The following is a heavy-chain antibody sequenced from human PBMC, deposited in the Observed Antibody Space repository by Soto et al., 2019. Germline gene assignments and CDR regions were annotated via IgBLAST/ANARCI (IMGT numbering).Heavy chain of an antibody. CDR2: IVVGSGNT. D-gene: IGHD4-17*01. CDR1: GFTFTSSA. Sequence: ASVRVSCKASGFTFTSSAMQWVRQARGQRLEWIGWIVVGSGNTNYAQKFQERVTITSDMSTSTAYVELRSLRSDDTAVYYCARSGDPVDYFYYYGMDVWGQGTTVTVSS. J-gene: IGHJ6*01. CDR3: ARSGDPVDYFYYYGMDV. V-gene: IGHV1-58*02.